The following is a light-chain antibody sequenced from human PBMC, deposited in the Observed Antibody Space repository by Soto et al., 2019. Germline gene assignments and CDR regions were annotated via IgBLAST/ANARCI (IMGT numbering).Light chain of an antibody. CDR3: QHYGNSPT. CDR1: KGVSRGY. Sequence: MVLRQSPGPLPLSQGDGPTSSCRSIKGVSRGYLAWYHQKPGQASGLLSYGASRRATDIPDSFSGSGSGTDFTLSISRLEPEDFAVYWCQHYGNSPTFGQGTKVQIK. CDR2: GAS. V-gene: IGKV3-20*01. J-gene: IGKJ1*01.